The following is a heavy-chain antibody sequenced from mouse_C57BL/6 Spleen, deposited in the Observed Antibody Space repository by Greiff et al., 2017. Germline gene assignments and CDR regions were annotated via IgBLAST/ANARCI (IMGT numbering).Heavy chain of an antibody. J-gene: IGHJ3*01. V-gene: IGHV14-4*01. D-gene: IGHD1-2*01. CDR3: TKADYYGGAY. Sequence: LVESGAELVRPGASVKLSCTASGFNIKDDYMHWVKQRPEQGLEWIGWIDPENGDTEYASKFQGKATITADTSSNTAYLQLSSLTSEDTAVYYCTKADYYGGAYWGQGTLVTVSA. CDR1: GFNIKDDY. CDR2: IDPENGDT.